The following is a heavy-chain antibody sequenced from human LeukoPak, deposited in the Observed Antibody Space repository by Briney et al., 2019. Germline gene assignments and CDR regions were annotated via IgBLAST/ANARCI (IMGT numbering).Heavy chain of an antibody. V-gene: IGHV1-69*05. J-gene: IGHJ2*01. CDR2: IIPIFGTA. CDR3: ARDHYYGSGYFDL. Sequence: SVKVSCKASGGTFSSYAISWVRQAPGQGLEWMGGIIPIFGTANYAQKLQGRVTMTTDTSTSTAYMELRSLRSDDTAVYYCARDHYYGSGYFDLWGRGTLVTVSS. D-gene: IGHD3-10*01. CDR1: GGTFSSYA.